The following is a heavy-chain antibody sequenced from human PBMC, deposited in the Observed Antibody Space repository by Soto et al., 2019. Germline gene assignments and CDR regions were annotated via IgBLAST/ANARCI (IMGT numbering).Heavy chain of an antibody. D-gene: IGHD2-15*01. CDR2: INSDGSST. Sequence: EAQLVESGGGLVQPGGSLRLSCAASGFTFSSYWMHWVRQAPGKGLVWVSRINSDGSSTSYADSVKGRFTISRDNAKNTLYLQMNSLRAEDTAVYYCVRTSLVVAAATREDYWGQGTLVTVS. CDR1: GFTFSSYW. V-gene: IGHV3-74*01. J-gene: IGHJ4*02. CDR3: VRTSLVVAAATREDY.